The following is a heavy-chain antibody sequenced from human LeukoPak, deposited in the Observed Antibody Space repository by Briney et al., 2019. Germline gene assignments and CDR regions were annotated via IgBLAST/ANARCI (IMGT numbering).Heavy chain of an antibody. CDR2: ISWNSGSI. V-gene: IGHV3-9*01. Sequence: GGSLRLSCAASGFTFDDYAMHWVRQAPGKGLEWVSGISWNSGSIGYADSVKGRFTISRDNAKNSLYLQMNSLRAEDTAVYYCARETPQRWLQRDAFDIWGQGTMVTVSS. CDR1: GFTFDDYA. D-gene: IGHD5-24*01. CDR3: ARETPQRWLQRDAFDI. J-gene: IGHJ3*02.